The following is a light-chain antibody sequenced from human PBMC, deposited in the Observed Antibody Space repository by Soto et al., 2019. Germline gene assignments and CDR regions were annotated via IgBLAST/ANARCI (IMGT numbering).Light chain of an antibody. J-gene: IGKJ5*01. CDR2: AAS. Sequence: DIQMTQSPSSLSASVGDRVTITCRASQSISSYLNWYQQKPGKAPKLLIYAASSLQSGVPSRFSGSGSGTDFTLTISRLQPEDFATYYCQQSYSTPLIPFGHGTRLEIK. CDR3: QQSYSTPLIP. CDR1: QSISSY. V-gene: IGKV1-39*01.